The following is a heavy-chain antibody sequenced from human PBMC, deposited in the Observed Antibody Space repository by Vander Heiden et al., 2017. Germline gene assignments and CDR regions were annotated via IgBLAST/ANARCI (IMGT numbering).Heavy chain of an antibody. CDR3: AHRGRGSSSWYQDY. CDR2: IYWNDDK. Sequence: QITLKESGPTLVKPTQTLTLTCTFSGFSLSTSGVGVGWIRQPPGKALEWLALIYWNDDKRYSPSLKSRLTITKDTSKNQVVLTMTNMDPVDTATYYCAHRGRGSSSWYQDYWGHGTLVTVSS. V-gene: IGHV2-5*01. D-gene: IGHD6-13*01. J-gene: IGHJ4*01. CDR1: GFSLSTSGVG.